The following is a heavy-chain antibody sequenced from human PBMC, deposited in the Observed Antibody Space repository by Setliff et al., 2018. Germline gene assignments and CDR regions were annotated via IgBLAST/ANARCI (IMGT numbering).Heavy chain of an antibody. D-gene: IGHD3-22*01. V-gene: IGHV1-18*01. CDR1: GGTFRTDG. Sequence: ASVKVSCKASGGTFRTDGFNWVRQAPGQGLEWMGWINNYNTNTNYAQKLQGRVAMTTDTSTSTAYMELRSLRSDDSAVYYCARINFYVSSGHYYAPDYWGQGTLVTVSS. CDR3: ARINFYVSSGHYYAPDY. J-gene: IGHJ4*02. CDR2: INNYNTNT.